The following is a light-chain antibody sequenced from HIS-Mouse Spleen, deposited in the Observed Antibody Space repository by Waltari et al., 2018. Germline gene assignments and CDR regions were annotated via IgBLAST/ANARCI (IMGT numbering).Light chain of an antibody. Sequence: QSALTQPASVSGSPGQSITISCTGTSSDVGRYNLVSWYQQHPGKAPKLMIYEGGKRPSGVSNPFSGSKSGNTASLTISGLQAEDEADYYCCSYAGSSTVVFGGGTKLTVL. CDR3: CSYAGSSTVV. CDR2: EGG. CDR1: SSDVGRYNL. V-gene: IGLV2-23*01. J-gene: IGLJ2*01.